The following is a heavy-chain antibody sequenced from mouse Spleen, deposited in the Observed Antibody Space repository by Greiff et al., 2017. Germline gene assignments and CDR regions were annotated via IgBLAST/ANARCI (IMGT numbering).Heavy chain of an antibody. D-gene: IGHD4-1*01. CDR3: GRRGETGTFAY. CDR2: ISSGGSYT. CDR1: GFTFSSYG. Sequence: EVKVVESGGDLVKPGGSLKLSCAASGFTFSSYGMSWVRQTPDKRLEWVATISSGGSYTYYPDSVKGRFTISRDDAKNTLYLQMSSLKSEDTAMYYCGRRGETGTFAYWGQGTLVTVSA. J-gene: IGHJ3*01. V-gene: IGHV5-6*02.